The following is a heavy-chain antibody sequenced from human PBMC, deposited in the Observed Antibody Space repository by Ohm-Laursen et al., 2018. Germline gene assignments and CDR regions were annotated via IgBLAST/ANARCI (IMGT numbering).Heavy chain of an antibody. CDR1: GGTFSSYA. J-gene: IGHJ5*02. V-gene: IGHV1-69*05. D-gene: IGHD5/OR15-5a*01. Sequence: SVKVSCKASGGTFSSYAISWVRQAPGQGLEWMGGIIPIFGTANYAQKFQERVTITRDMSTSTAYMELSSLRSEDTAVYYCAAEGLGPFDPWGQGTLVTVSS. CDR3: AAEGLGPFDP. CDR2: IIPIFGTA.